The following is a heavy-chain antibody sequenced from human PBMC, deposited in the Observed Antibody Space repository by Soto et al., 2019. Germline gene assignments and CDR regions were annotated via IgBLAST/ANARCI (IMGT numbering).Heavy chain of an antibody. CDR2: ISGSGGST. J-gene: IGHJ4*02. V-gene: IGHV3-23*01. CDR3: AKVVEWTYSSSWYAPLFDY. Sequence: GGSLRLSCAASGFTFSSYAMSWVRQAPGKGLEWVSAISGSGGSTYYADSVKGRFTTSRDNSKNTLYLQMNSLRAEDTAVYYCAKVVEWTYSSSWYAPLFDYWGQGTLVTVSS. D-gene: IGHD6-13*01. CDR1: GFTFSSYA.